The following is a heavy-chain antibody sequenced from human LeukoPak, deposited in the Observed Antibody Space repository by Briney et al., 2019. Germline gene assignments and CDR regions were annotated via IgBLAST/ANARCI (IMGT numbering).Heavy chain of an antibody. D-gene: IGHD2-2*01. CDR1: GFTFSSYS. V-gene: IGHV3-48*01. Sequence: GGSLRLSCAASGFTFSSYSMNWVRQAPGKGLEWVSYISSSSSTIYYADSVKGRFTISRDNAKNSLYLQMNSLRAEDTAVYYCARARDPTSIVVVPAASGIDYWGQGTLVTVSS. J-gene: IGHJ4*02. CDR3: ARARDPTSIVVVPAASGIDY. CDR2: ISSSSSTI.